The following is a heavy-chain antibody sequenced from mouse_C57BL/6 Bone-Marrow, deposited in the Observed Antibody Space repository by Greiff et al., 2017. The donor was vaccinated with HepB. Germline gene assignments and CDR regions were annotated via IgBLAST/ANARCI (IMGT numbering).Heavy chain of an antibody. D-gene: IGHD2-5*01. CDR1: GFTFSSYT. Sequence: EVHLVESGGGLVKPGGSLKLSCAASGFTFSSYTMSWVRQTPEKRLEWVATISGGGGNTYYPDSVKGRFTISRDNAKNTLYLQMSSLRSEDTALYYCARLESNSLSDYWGQVTTLTVSS. J-gene: IGHJ2*01. V-gene: IGHV5-9*01. CDR3: ARLESNSLSDY. CDR2: ISGGGGNT.